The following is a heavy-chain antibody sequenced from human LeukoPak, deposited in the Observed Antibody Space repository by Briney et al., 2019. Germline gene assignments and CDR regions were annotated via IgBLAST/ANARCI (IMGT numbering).Heavy chain of an antibody. CDR3: ARERLVLCNWFDP. CDR1: GFTFSSYA. D-gene: IGHD6-19*01. CDR2: ISGSGGST. V-gene: IGHV3-23*01. J-gene: IGHJ5*02. Sequence: GGSLRLSCAASGFTFSSYAMSWVRQAPGKGLEWVSAISGSGGSTYYAGSVKGRFTISRDNAKNTLYLQMNSLRAEDTAVYYCARERLVLCNWFDPWGQGTLVTVSS.